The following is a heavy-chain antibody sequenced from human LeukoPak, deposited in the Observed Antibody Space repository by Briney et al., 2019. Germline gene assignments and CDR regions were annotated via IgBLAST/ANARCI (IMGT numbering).Heavy chain of an antibody. CDR3: ASLGSGSYGMGV. CDR1: GGSISSGDYY. CDR2: IYYSGST. Sequence: SQTLSLTCTVSGGSISSGDYYWSWIRQPPGKGLEWIGYIYYSGSTYYNPSLKSRVTISVDTSKKHFSLKLSSVTAADTAVYYCASLGSGSYGMGVWGQGTTVTASS. D-gene: IGHD1-26*01. J-gene: IGHJ6*02. V-gene: IGHV4-30-4*01.